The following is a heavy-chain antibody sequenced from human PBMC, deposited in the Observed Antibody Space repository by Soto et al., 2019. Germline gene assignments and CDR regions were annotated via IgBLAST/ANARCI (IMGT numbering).Heavy chain of an antibody. CDR2: IYYSGST. V-gene: IGHV4-30-4*01. CDR3: ARDSEYSSGWSPGEFDY. D-gene: IGHD6-19*01. Sequence: SESLSLTCTVSGGSISSGDYYWSWIRQPPGKGLEWIGYIYYSGSTYYNPSLKSRVTISVDTSKNQFSLKLSSVTAADTAVYYCARDSEYSSGWSPGEFDYWGQGTLVTVSS. CDR1: GGSISSGDYY. J-gene: IGHJ4*02.